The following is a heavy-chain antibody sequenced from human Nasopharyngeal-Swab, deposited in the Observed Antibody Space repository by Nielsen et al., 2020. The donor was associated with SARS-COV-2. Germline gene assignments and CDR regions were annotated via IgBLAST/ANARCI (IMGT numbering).Heavy chain of an antibody. CDR1: GFTFDDYA. CDR3: AKDMPPNTYYYYMDV. J-gene: IGHJ6*03. CDR2: ISWNSGSI. V-gene: IGHV3-9*01. Sequence: SLKISCAASGFTFDDYAMHWVRQAPGKGLEWVSGISWNSGSIGYADSVKGRFTISRDNAKNSLYLQMNSLRAEDTALYYCAKDMPPNTYYYYMDVWGKGTTVTVSS.